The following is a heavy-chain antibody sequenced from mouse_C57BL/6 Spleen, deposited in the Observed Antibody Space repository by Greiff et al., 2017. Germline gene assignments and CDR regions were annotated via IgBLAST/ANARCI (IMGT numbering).Heavy chain of an antibody. CDR3: ARSGNYEYAMDY. Sequence: QVQLQQSGAELVRPGTSVKMSCKASGYTFTNYWIGWAKQRPGHGLEWIGDIYPGGGYTNYNEKFKGKAKLTADKSSSTAYMQCSSLTSEDSAIYYCARSGNYEYAMDYWGQGTSVTVSS. V-gene: IGHV1-63*01. CDR2: IYPGGGYT. CDR1: GYTFTNYW. D-gene: IGHD1-1*01. J-gene: IGHJ4*01.